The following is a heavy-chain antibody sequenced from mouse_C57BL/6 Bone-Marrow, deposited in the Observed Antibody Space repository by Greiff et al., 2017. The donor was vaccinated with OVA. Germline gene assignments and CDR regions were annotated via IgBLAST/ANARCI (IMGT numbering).Heavy chain of an antibody. Sequence: QVQLQQSGAELVRPGSSVKLSCKASGYTFTSYWMHWVKQRPIQGLEWIGNIDPSDSETHYNQKFKDKATLTVDKSSSTAYMQLSSLTSEDSAVYYCARRGLRRDYAMDYWGQGTSVTVSS. J-gene: IGHJ4*01. V-gene: IGHV1-52*01. CDR3: ARRGLRRDYAMDY. D-gene: IGHD2-2*01. CDR1: GYTFTSYW. CDR2: IDPSDSET.